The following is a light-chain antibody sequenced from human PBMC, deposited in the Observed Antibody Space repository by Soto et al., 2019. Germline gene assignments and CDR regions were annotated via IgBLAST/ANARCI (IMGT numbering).Light chain of an antibody. J-gene: IGLJ1*01. Sequence: QSALTQPASVSGSPGQSITISCTGTSSDVGGYNFVSWYQHHPGKAPKLIIYDVSNRPSGVSNRFSGSKSGNTASLTISGLQAEDEADYYGSSYTPSSTPFVFGTGTKLTVL. CDR2: DVS. CDR3: SSYTPSSTPFV. V-gene: IGLV2-14*03. CDR1: SSDVGGYNF.